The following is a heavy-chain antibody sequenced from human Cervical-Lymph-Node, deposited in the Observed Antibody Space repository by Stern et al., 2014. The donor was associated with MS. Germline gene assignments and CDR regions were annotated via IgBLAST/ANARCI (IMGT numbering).Heavy chain of an antibody. CDR1: GGSITDYY. D-gene: IGHD2-15*01. V-gene: IGHV4-59*01. J-gene: IGHJ4*02. CDR3: ARGWASVAVAATPFDY. CDR2: FFYGGST. Sequence: QVQVQESGPGLVKPSETLSLTCTVSGGSITDYYWSWIRQSPGKGLEWIGFFFYGGSTDPNPSLKSRVTMSVDTSKNQFSLKVTSVTAADTAVYYCARGWASVAVAATPFDYWGQGTLVTVSS.